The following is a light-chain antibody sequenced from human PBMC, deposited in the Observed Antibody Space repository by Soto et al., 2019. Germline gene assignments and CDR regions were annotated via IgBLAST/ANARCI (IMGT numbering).Light chain of an antibody. J-gene: IGKJ4*01. CDR3: QQYGVSPT. Sequence: EIVLTQSPDTLSLSPGERATLSCRASQSVSSSYLAWYQQKPGQAPRLLIYGASGRAAGIPDRFSGSGSGTDFTLSISRLEPEDFAIYYCQQYGVSPTFGGGTKV. CDR1: QSVSSSY. V-gene: IGKV3-20*01. CDR2: GAS.